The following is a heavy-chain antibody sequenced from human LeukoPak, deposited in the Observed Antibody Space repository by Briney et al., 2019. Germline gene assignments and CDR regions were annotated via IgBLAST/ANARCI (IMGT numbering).Heavy chain of an antibody. CDR3: ARRWSGRRVAFDI. CDR2: IYYSGST. CDR1: GGSISSSSYY. D-gene: IGHD3-3*01. V-gene: IGHV4-39*01. J-gene: IGHJ3*02. Sequence: SETLSLTCTVSGGSISSSSYYWGWVRQPPGKGLEWIVSIYYSGSTYYNPSLKSRVTISVDTSKNQFSLKLSSVTAADTAVYYCARRWSGRRVAFDIWGQGTMVTVSS.